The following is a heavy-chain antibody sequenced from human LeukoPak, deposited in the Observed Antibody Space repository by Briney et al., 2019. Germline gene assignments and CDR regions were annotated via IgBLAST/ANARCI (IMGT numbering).Heavy chain of an antibody. CDR1: RFTVSSNY. V-gene: IGHV3-53*01. D-gene: IGHD6-13*01. CDR2: IYSGVGT. Sequence: PGGSLRLSCAASRFTVSSNYMSWVRQAPGRGLEWVSVIYSGVGTYYADSVKGRFTISRDNSKNTLSLQINSLRAEDTAVYYCARAALSFGSWYYYMDVWGKGTTVTVPS. CDR3: ARAALSFGSWYYYMDV. J-gene: IGHJ6*03.